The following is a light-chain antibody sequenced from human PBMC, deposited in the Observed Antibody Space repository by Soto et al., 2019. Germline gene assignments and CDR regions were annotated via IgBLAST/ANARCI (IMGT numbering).Light chain of an antibody. CDR2: EVS. J-gene: IGLJ2*01. Sequence: QSVLAQPPSASGSPGQSVTISCTGTSSDVGGYNYVSWYQQHPGKAPKLMIYEVSKRPSGVPDRFSGSKSGNTASLTVSGLQAEDEADYYCSSYAGSNNPVLFGGGTKLTVL. V-gene: IGLV2-8*01. CDR3: SSYAGSNNPVL. CDR1: SSDVGGYNY.